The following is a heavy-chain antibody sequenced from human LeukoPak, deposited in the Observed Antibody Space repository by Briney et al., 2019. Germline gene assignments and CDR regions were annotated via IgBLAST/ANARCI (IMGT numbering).Heavy chain of an antibody. V-gene: IGHV4-59*01. Sequence: SETLSLTCTVSGGSISSYYWSWIRQPPGKGLEWIGYIYYSGSTNYNPSLKSRVTISVDTSKNQFSLKLSSVTAADTAVYYCARVAFGEYCSSTSCYRGNYYGMDVWGQGTTVTVSS. J-gene: IGHJ6*02. CDR1: GGSISSYY. CDR3: ARVAFGEYCSSTSCYRGNYYGMDV. D-gene: IGHD2-2*01. CDR2: IYYSGST.